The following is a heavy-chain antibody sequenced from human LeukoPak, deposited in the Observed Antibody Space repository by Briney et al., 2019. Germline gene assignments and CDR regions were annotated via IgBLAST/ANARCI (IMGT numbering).Heavy chain of an antibody. CDR2: ISSRSRTI. D-gene: IGHD4/OR15-4a*01. CDR1: GFTFSSYE. J-gene: IGHJ4*02. V-gene: IGHV3-48*01. Sequence: GGSLRLSCAASGFTFSSYEMNWVRQAPGKGLEWISFISSRSRTIYYADSVKGRFIISRDNAKNSLYLQMNSLRAEDTAVYYCARRAGAYSHPYDYWGQGTLVTVSS. CDR3: ARRAGAYSHPYDY.